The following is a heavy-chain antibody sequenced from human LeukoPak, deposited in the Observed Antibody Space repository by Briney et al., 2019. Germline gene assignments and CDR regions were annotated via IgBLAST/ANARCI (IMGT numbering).Heavy chain of an antibody. V-gene: IGHV1-18*01. D-gene: IGHD3-22*01. CDR1: GCTLIRRR. Sequence: VQVTLKGTGCTLIRRRISWVRQAPGQGLEGVGLICQYKGNKNLPQKLQERINLIPDTSPNTVDMALKNLRSDDSAVYYCTKGHTMIVVDDAFDIWGQGTMVTVSS. J-gene: IGHJ3*02. CDR2: ICQYKGNK. CDR3: TKGHTMIVVDDAFDI.